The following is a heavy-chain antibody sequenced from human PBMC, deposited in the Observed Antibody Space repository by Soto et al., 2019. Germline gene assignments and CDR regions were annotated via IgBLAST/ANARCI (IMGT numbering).Heavy chain of an antibody. CDR3: AGVSWWLLPPYFDL. V-gene: IGHV3-30-3*01. D-gene: IGHD2-21*01. CDR2: ISYDGSNK. CDR1: GFTFSSYA. J-gene: IGHJ2*01. Sequence: QVQLVESGGGVVQPGRSLRLSCAASGFTFSSYAMHWVRQAPGKGLEWVAVISYDGSNKYYADSVKGRFTISRDNSKNTLYLQMNSLRAEDTAVYYCAGVSWWLLPPYFDLWGRGTLVTVSS.